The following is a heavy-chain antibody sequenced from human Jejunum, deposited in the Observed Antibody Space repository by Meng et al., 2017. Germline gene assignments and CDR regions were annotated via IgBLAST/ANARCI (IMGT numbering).Heavy chain of an antibody. D-gene: IGHD1-26*01. CDR1: GGSVSRAGYQ. CDR2: AST. J-gene: IGHJ4*02. V-gene: IGHV4-61*08. CDR3: ARDHMGSLDY. Sequence: QVHLPESGPGLVRPSETLSIICTVSGGSVSRAGYQWGWIRQPPGKGLEWIGYASTNYNPSLKSRVTISLDTSRNQFSLSLSSVTAADTAVYYCARDHMGSLDYWGQGILVTVSS.